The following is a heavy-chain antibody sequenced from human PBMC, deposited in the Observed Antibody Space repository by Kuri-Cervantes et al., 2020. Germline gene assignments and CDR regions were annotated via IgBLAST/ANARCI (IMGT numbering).Heavy chain of an antibody. CDR2: ISSSSSYI. CDR3: ASWFGELPVDY. CDR1: GVTVSSNY. V-gene: IGHV3-21*01. J-gene: IGHJ4*02. D-gene: IGHD3-10*01. Sequence: GGSLRLSCAASGVTVSSNYMSWVRQAPGEGLEWVSSISSSSSYIYYADSVKGRFTISRDNAKNSLYLQMNSLRAEDTAVYYCASWFGELPVDYWGQGTLVTVSS.